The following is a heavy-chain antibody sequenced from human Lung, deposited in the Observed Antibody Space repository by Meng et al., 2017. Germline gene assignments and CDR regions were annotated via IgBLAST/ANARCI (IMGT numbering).Heavy chain of an antibody. Sequence: GESLKISCAASGLSFRKSAMNWVRQAPGKGLEWVSNICGSGGSTYYADSVKGRFTISRDNSKNTLFLQMNSLRAEDTAVYYCAKHYDAVELVSADSWGQGTLVTVSS. CDR2: ICGSGGST. J-gene: IGHJ4*02. V-gene: IGHV3-23*01. CDR1: GLSFRKSA. CDR3: AKHYDAVELVSADS. D-gene: IGHD3-22*01.